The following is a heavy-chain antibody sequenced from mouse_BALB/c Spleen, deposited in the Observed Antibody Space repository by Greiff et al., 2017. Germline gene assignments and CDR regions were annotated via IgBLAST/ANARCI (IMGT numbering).Heavy chain of an antibody. J-gene: IGHJ3*01. CDR3: ARKGGGYDEEAWFAY. CDR2: INPSNGRT. D-gene: IGHD2-12*01. Sequence: QVQLQQSGAELVKPGALVKLSCKASGYTFTSYWMHWVKQRPGQGLEWIGEINPSNGRTNYNEKFKSKATLTVDKSSSTAYMQLSSLTSEDSAVYNCARKGGGYDEEAWFAYWGQGTLVTVSA. V-gene: IGHV1S81*02. CDR1: GYTFTSYW.